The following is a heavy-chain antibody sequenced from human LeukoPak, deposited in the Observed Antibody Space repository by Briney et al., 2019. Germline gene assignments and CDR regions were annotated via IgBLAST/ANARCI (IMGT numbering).Heavy chain of an antibody. CDR2: IIPIFGTA. D-gene: IGHD3-3*01. Sequence: SVKVSCKASGGTFSSYAISWVRQAPGQGLEWMGRIIPIFGTANYAQKFQGRVTITMNTSISTAYMELSSLRSEDTAVYYCARGAVLRFLEWLPDLGYYYYMDVWGKGTTVTVSS. CDR1: GGTFSSYA. J-gene: IGHJ6*03. V-gene: IGHV1-69*05. CDR3: ARGAVLRFLEWLPDLGYYYYMDV.